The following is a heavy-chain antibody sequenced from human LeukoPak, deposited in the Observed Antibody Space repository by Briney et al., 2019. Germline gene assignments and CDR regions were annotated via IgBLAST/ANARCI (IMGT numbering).Heavy chain of an antibody. J-gene: IGHJ4*02. V-gene: IGHV4-59*01. CDR2: IYYSGSA. CDR3: ARRDVITGTTDY. D-gene: IGHD1-14*01. CDR1: GGSISRYY. Sequence: TSETLSRNCTVSGGSISRYYWSWIRQPPGKGLEWIGYIYYSGSANYNPSLKSRVTISVDTSKNQFSLKLSSVTAADTAVYYCARRDVITGTTDYWGQGTLVTVSS.